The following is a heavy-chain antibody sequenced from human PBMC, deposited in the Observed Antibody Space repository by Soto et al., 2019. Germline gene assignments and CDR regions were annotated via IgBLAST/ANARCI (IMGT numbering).Heavy chain of an antibody. CDR3: ARERYCSGGSCSSSGMDV. CDR2: IIPIFGTA. Sequence: QVQLVQSGAEVKKPGSSVKVSCKASGGTFSSYAISWVRQAPGQGLEWMGGIIPIFGTANYAQKFQGRVTITADESTSTAYMELSSLRSEDTAVYYCARERYCSGGSCSSSGMDVWGQGTTVTVS. D-gene: IGHD2-15*01. CDR1: GGTFSSYA. J-gene: IGHJ6*02. V-gene: IGHV1-69*01.